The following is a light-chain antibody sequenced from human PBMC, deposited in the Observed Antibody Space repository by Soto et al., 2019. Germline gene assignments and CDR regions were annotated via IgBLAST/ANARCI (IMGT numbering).Light chain of an antibody. J-gene: IGKJ5*01. V-gene: IGKV3-11*01. Sequence: EIVLTQSPATLSLSPGERATLSCRASQRVSSYLAWYQQKPGQAPRLLIYDASNRATGIPARFSGSGSGTDFTLTISSLEPEDFAVYYCQQRSNWPITFGQGTRLKIK. CDR3: QQRSNWPIT. CDR1: QRVSSY. CDR2: DAS.